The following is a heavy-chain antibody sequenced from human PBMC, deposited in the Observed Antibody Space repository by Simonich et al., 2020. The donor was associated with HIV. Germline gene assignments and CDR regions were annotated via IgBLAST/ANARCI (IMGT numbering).Heavy chain of an antibody. CDR2: ISRSSTNI. D-gene: IGHD1-7*01. V-gene: IGHV3-48*01. CDR3: ARDFRRYNWNYDAFDI. Sequence: EVQLVESGGGLVQPGGSLTLSCAASGFTFSSYSLIWVRQAPGKRLEWISYISRSSTNIYYADSLKGRFTISRDNAKNSLYLQMNSLRVEDTAVYYCARDFRRYNWNYDAFDIWGRGTMVTVSS. CDR1: GFTFSSYS. J-gene: IGHJ3*02.